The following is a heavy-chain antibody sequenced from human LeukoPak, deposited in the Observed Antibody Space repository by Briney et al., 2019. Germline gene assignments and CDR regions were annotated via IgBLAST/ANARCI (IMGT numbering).Heavy chain of an antibody. D-gene: IGHD3-3*01. V-gene: IGHV3-23*01. CDR3: TRWSAYLGYYMDV. Sequence: GGSLRLSCAASGFTFGNFAMNWVRQAPGKGLEWVSGISGSGVNTYYADSVKGRITISRDNSKNTLYLQMNSLRAEDTAVYYCTRWSAYLGYYMDVWGKGTTVTVSS. CDR1: GFTFGNFA. J-gene: IGHJ6*03. CDR2: ISGSGVNT.